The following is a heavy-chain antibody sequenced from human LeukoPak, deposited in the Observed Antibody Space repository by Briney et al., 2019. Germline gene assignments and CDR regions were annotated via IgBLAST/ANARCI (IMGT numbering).Heavy chain of an antibody. CDR1: GGSFSGYY. Sequence: SETLSLTCAVYGGSFSGYYWSWIRQPPGKGLEWLGEINHSGSTNYNPSLKSRVTISVDTSKNQFSLKLSSVTAADTAVYYCARGYCSGGSCYSGWYYYYYMDVWGKGTTVTVSS. CDR2: INHSGST. CDR3: ARGYCSGGSCYSGWYYYYYMDV. D-gene: IGHD2-15*01. J-gene: IGHJ6*03. V-gene: IGHV4-34*01.